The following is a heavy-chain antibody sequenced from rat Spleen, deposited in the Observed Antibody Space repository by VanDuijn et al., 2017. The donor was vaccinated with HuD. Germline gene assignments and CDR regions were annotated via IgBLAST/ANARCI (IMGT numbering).Heavy chain of an antibody. J-gene: IGHJ2*01. CDR1: GFTFSDYG. V-gene: IGHV5-29*01. D-gene: IGHD1-9*01. Sequence: EVQLVESDGGLVQPGRSLKLSCAASGFTFSDYGMAWVRQAPTKGLEWVPSISYGDRSGHSSTYYRDAVKGRFTIYRDNAESTLGLQMGSLRSEDTATDYCARRHYGYTDYFDYWGQGVMVTVSS. CDR2: ISYGDRSGHSST. CDR3: ARRHYGYTDYFDY.